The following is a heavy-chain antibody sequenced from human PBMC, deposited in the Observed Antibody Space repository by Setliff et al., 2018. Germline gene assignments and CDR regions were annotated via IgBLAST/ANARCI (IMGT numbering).Heavy chain of an antibody. Sequence: ASVKVSCKASGGTFSSYAISWVRQAPGQGLEWMGRIIPIFGTANYAQKFQGRVTITADKSTSTAYMELSSLRSEDTAVYYCARDPWQWLTTFTSAEYFQHWGQGTLVTVSS. V-gene: IGHV1-69*06. CDR3: ARDPWQWLTTFTSAEYFQH. D-gene: IGHD6-19*01. CDR2: IIPIFGTA. J-gene: IGHJ1*01. CDR1: GGTFSSYA.